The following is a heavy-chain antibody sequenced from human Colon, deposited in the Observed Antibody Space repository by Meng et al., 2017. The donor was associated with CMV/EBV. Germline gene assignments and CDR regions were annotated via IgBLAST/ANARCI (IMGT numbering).Heavy chain of an antibody. Sequence: GSLRLSCSVSGHSIASSYYWGWVRQPPGKGLEWIGSAYHSGSTYYNPSLRGRVTVSVDTSKNQFYLTLTSVSAADTAVYYCVRDLYGSGSYAIVYWGQGTLVTVSS. CDR1: GHSIASSYY. D-gene: IGHD3-10*01. CDR2: AYHSGST. CDR3: VRDLYGSGSYAIVY. V-gene: IGHV4-38-2*02. J-gene: IGHJ4*02.